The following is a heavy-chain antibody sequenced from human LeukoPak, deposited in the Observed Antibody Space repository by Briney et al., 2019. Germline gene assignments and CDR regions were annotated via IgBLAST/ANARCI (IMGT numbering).Heavy chain of an antibody. Sequence: PSETLSLTCTVSGGSISSSNYYWDWIRQPPGKRLEWIGSIYYSGSTYHNPSLKSRVTISVDTSKNHFSLKLSSVTAADTAVYYCASPNYYDTSGNEYFHHWGQGTLVTVSS. CDR1: GGSISSSNYY. D-gene: IGHD3-22*01. CDR3: ASPNYYDTSGNEYFHH. CDR2: IYYSGST. V-gene: IGHV4-39*02. J-gene: IGHJ1*01.